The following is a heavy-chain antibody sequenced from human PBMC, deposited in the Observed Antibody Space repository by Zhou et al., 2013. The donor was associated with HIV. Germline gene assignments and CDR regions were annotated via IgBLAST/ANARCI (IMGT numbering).Heavy chain of an antibody. Sequence: QVHLVQSGAEVKKPGASVKVSCKASGYTFTGYYMHWVRQAPGQGLEWMGWISTYNGNTNYAQKLHGRVTMTTDTSTSTAYMELRSLRSDDTAVYYCARRPNWWEGYFDLWGRGTLVTVSS. CDR2: ISTYNGNT. J-gene: IGHJ2*01. V-gene: IGHV1-18*04. CDR1: GYTFTGYY. CDR3: ARRPNWWEGYFDL. D-gene: IGHD2-8*02.